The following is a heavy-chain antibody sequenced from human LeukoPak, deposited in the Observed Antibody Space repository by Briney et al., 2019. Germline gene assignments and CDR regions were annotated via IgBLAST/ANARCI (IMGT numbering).Heavy chain of an antibody. Sequence: PGGSLRLSCAASGFTFSDYYMSWIRQAPGKGLEWVSYISFSGSPTQYADSVKGRFTVSRDNAKNTLYLQMNSLRAEDTAVYYCARVMSGYYVVLDIWGQGTMVTVSS. J-gene: IGHJ3*02. D-gene: IGHD3-3*01. CDR1: GFTFSDYY. CDR3: ARVMSGYYVVLDI. V-gene: IGHV3-11*04. CDR2: ISFSGSPT.